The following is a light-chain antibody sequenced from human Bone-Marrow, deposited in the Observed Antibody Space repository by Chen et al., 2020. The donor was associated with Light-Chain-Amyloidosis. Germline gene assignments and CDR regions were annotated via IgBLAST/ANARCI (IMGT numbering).Light chain of an antibody. CDR3: QQYGSATWT. CDR1: QSVSSSY. J-gene: IGKJ1*01. CDR2: GAS. Sequence: EIVLTQSPGTLSLSPGERATLSCRASQSVSSSYLAWYQQKPGQAPRLLIYGASSRVTGIPDRFSGSGSGTDFTLTLSRLEPEDFAVYYCQQYGSATWTFGQGTKVEI. V-gene: IGKV3-20*01.